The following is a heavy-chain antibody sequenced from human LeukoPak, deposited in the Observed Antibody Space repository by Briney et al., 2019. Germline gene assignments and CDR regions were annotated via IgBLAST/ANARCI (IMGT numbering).Heavy chain of an antibody. Sequence: ASVTVSCKASEYSFTNYYMNWVRQAPGQGLEWLGMINPSDGSTRYAQKFKGRVTMNRDTSTSTVYMELSSLRSEDTAVYYCARDGYLSPYAFNHYYYGMDVWGQGTTVTVSS. CDR2: INPSDGST. CDR1: EYSFTNYY. J-gene: IGHJ6*02. V-gene: IGHV1-46*03. CDR3: ARDGYLSPYAFNHYYYGMDV. D-gene: IGHD5-18*01.